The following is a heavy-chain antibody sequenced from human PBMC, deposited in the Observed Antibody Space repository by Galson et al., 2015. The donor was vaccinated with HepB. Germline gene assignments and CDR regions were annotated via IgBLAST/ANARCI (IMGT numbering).Heavy chain of an antibody. Sequence: SETLSLTCTVSGGSISSYYWSWIRQPPGKGLEWIAYISYSGTTNYNPSLKSRVTISVDTSKNQFSLKLSSVTATDTAVYYCARHFDGRGYYYDYWGQGTLVTVSS. D-gene: IGHD3-22*01. CDR2: ISYSGTT. J-gene: IGHJ4*02. V-gene: IGHV4-59*08. CDR3: ARHFDGRGYYYDY. CDR1: GGSISSYY.